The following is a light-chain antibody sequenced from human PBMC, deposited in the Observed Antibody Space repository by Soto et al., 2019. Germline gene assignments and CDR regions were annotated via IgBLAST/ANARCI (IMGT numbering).Light chain of an antibody. Sequence: EIVLTQSPGTLSLSPGERATLSCKASQSFGNNYLAWYQQKPGQAPMLLIYGVSTRATGIPDRFSGSGSGTDFTLIISRLEPEDFAVYYCQQYVSSPLTFGGGTKVDIK. CDR2: GVS. V-gene: IGKV3-20*01. J-gene: IGKJ4*01. CDR3: QQYVSSPLT. CDR1: QSFGNNY.